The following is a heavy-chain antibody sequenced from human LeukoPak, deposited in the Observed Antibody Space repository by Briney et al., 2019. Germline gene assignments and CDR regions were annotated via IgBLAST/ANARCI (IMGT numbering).Heavy chain of an antibody. CDR1: GFTFSSYG. CDR2: ISYDGSNK. Sequence: GGSLRLSCAASGFTFSSYGMHWVRQAPGKGLEWVAVISYDGSNKYYADSVKGRFTISRDNSKNTLYLQMNSLRAEDTAVYYCAKDAQYYYGSGMSYWGQGTLVTVSS. V-gene: IGHV3-30*18. J-gene: IGHJ4*02. D-gene: IGHD3-10*01. CDR3: AKDAQYYYGSGMSY.